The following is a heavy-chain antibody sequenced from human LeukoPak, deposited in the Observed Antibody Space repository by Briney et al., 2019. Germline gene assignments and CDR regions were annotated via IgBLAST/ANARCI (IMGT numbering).Heavy chain of an antibody. CDR3: ARHRYYYESSGYSFDL. CDR1: GYSISSGYY. Sequence: SETLSLTCAVSGYSISSGYYWGWIRQPPGKGPEWIGSIYHSGSTYYNPSLKSRVTISVDTSKNQFSLKLSSVTAADTAVYYCARHRYYYESSGYSFDLWGRGTLVTVSS. J-gene: IGHJ2*01. V-gene: IGHV4-38-2*01. D-gene: IGHD3-22*01. CDR2: IYHSGST.